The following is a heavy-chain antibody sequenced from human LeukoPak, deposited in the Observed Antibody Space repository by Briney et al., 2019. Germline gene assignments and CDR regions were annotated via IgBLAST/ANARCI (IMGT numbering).Heavy chain of an antibody. CDR2: IKQDGSEK. CDR3: ARGPNWNDGANFDY. D-gene: IGHD1-1*01. Sequence: GGSLRLSCAASGFTFSSYWMSWVRQAPGKGLEWVANIKQDGSEKYYVDSVKGRFTISRDNAKNSLYLQMNSLRAEDTAVYYCARGPNWNDGANFDYWGQGTLVTVSS. J-gene: IGHJ4*02. V-gene: IGHV3-7*01. CDR1: GFTFSSYW.